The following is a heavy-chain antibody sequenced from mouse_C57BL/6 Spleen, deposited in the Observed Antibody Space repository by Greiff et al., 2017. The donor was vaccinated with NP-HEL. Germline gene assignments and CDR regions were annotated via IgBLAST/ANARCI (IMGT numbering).Heavy chain of an antibody. CDR3: ARDSIDSSGYYARDY. Sequence: EVMLVESGGGLVKPGGSLKLSCAASGFTFSSYAMSWVRQTPEKRLEWVATISDGGSYTYYPDNVKGRFTISRDNAKNNLYLQMSHLKSEDTAMYDGARDSIDSSGYYARDYWGQGASVNVSS. V-gene: IGHV5-4*01. D-gene: IGHD3-2*02. J-gene: IGHJ4*01. CDR2: ISDGGSYT. CDR1: GFTFSSYA.